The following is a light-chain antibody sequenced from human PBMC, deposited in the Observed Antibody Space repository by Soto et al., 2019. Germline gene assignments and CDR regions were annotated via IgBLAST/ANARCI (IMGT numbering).Light chain of an antibody. CDR3: CSSAGDYTSV. CDR2: DVS. Sequence: QSVLTQPRSVSGSPGQSATISCTGTRSDVGGYNLVSWYQQHPGNAPKVLIYDVSQRPSGGPDRFSASTPGNPPSLTISALQAEDEDDHHWCSSAGDYTSVFGTGTRSPP. V-gene: IGLV2-11*01. J-gene: IGLJ1*01. CDR1: RSDVGGYNL.